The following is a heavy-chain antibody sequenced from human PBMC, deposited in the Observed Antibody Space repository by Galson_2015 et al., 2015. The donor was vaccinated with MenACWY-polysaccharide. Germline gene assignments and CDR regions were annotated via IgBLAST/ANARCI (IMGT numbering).Heavy chain of an antibody. Sequence: LRLSCAASGFTFSSYSLNWVRPAPGKGLEWVSYISSSSNTIYYADSVKGRFTISRDNAKNSLYLQVNSLRAEDTAVYYCARAGWPNLDYWGQGALVTVSS. CDR3: ARAGWPNLDY. J-gene: IGHJ4*02. CDR1: GFTFSSYS. D-gene: IGHD6-19*01. V-gene: IGHV3-48*01. CDR2: ISSSSNTI.